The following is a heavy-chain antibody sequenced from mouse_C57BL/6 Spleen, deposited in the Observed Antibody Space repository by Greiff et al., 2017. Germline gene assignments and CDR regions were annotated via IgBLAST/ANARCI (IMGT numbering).Heavy chain of an antibody. Sequence: EVQLQQSGPELVKPGASVKMSCKASGYTFTDYNMHWVKQSHGKSLEWIGYINPNNGGTSYNQKFKGKATLTVNKSSSTAYMELRSLTSEDSAVYYCARWYLLLRFYAMDYWGQGTSVTVSS. D-gene: IGHD1-1*01. CDR2: INPNNGGT. CDR3: ARWYLLLRFYAMDY. J-gene: IGHJ4*01. CDR1: GYTFTDYN. V-gene: IGHV1-22*01.